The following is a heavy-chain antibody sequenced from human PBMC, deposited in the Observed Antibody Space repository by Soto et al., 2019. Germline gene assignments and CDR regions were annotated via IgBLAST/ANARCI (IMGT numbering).Heavy chain of an antibody. J-gene: IGHJ3*02. CDR2: INPSGGST. CDR1: GGTFSSYA. D-gene: IGHD6-13*01. Sequence: ASVKVSCKASGGTFSSYAISWVRQAPGQGLEWMGIINPSGGSTSYAQKFQGRVTMTRDTSTSTVYMELSSLRSEDTAVYYCARFSSSWDDAFDIWGQGTMVTVSS. CDR3: ARFSSSWDDAFDI. V-gene: IGHV1-46*01.